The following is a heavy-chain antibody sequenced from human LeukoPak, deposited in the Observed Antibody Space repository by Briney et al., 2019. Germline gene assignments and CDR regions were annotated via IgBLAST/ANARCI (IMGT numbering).Heavy chain of an antibody. CDR2: IYSGGST. J-gene: IGHJ6*03. CDR1: GFTVSSNY. D-gene: IGHD2-15*01. CDR3: ARDQVAASYYYYYMDV. V-gene: IGHV3-53*01. Sequence: GGSLRLSCAASGFTVSSNYMSWVRQAPGKGLEWVSVIYSGGSTYYADSVKGQFTISRDNSKNTLYLQMNSLRAEDTAVYYCARDQVAASYYYYYMDVWGKGTTVTVSS.